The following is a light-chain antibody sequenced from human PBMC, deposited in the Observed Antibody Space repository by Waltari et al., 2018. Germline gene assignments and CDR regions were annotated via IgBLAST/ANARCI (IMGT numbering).Light chain of an antibody. CDR3: QQYNNWPRT. CDR1: QSVGSH. J-gene: IGKJ1*01. V-gene: IGKV3-15*01. Sequence: EIVMTQSPATLSVSPGERATLSCRASQSVGSHLAWYLQKPGQAPGLLIYGASTRAPGIPPRFSGSGYGSEFTLTINSLQSEDFGVYYCQQYNNWPRTFGQGTKVEVK. CDR2: GAS.